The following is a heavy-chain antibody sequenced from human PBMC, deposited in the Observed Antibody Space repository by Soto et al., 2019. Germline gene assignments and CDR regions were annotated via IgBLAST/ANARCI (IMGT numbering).Heavy chain of an antibody. CDR2: INQDGSEK. J-gene: IGHJ4*02. CDR1: GFTFSSYW. D-gene: IGHD1-1*01. CDR3: ASDGEAPGIYYDY. Sequence: PGGSLRLSCAASGFTFSSYWMNWVRQAPGKGLEWVANINQDGSEKYYVDSVKGRFTISRDNTKNSLYLQVNSLTAEDTAVYYCASDGEAPGIYYDYWGQGTLVTVSS. V-gene: IGHV3-7*05.